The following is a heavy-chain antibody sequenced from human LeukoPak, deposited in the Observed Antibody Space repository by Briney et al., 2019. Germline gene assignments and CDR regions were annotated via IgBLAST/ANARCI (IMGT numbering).Heavy chain of an antibody. CDR3: VRDVGGDGYNLRNWFDP. V-gene: IGHV4-31*03. Sequence: PSETLSLTCTVSGGSISSGAYYWRWIRQHPGKGLEWIGYISYSGSTYYNPSLKSRVTISVDMSKNQFSLKLSSVTAADTAVYYCVRDVGGDGYNLRNWFDPWGQGTLVTVSS. J-gene: IGHJ5*02. D-gene: IGHD5-24*01. CDR2: ISYSGST. CDR1: GGSISSGAYY.